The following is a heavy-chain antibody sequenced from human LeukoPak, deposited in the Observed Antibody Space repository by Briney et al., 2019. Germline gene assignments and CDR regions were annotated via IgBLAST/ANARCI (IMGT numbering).Heavy chain of an antibody. D-gene: IGHD6-13*01. J-gene: IGHJ6*03. Sequence: SETLSLTCTVSGGSISSSSYYWGWIRQPPGKGLEWIGSIYYSGSTYYNPPLKSRVTISVDTSKNQFSLKLSSVTAADTAVYYCARLEQYYYYYMDVWGKGTTVTVS. CDR1: GGSISSSSYY. V-gene: IGHV4-39*01. CDR2: IYYSGST. CDR3: ARLEQYYYYYMDV.